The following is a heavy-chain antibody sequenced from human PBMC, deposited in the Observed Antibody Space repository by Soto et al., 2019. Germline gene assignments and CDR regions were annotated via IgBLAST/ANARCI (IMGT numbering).Heavy chain of an antibody. CDR1: AFTFSNYA. CDR2: ISGSGGST. Sequence: GGSLRLSCAASAFTFSNYAMTWVRLAPGKGLEWVSAISGSGGSTYYADSVKGRFTISRDNSKNTLYLQMNSLRAEDTAVYYCAKDFDILTGYYSPYFDYWGQGTLVTVSS. V-gene: IGHV3-23*01. J-gene: IGHJ4*02. CDR3: AKDFDILTGYYSPYFDY. D-gene: IGHD3-9*01.